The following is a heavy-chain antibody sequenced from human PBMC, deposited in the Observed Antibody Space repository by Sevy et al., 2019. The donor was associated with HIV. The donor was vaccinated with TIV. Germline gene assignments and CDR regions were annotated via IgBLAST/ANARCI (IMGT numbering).Heavy chain of an antibody. J-gene: IGHJ6*02. D-gene: IGHD3-16*01. CDR1: GFTFSTYD. CDR2: ISYDGNSR. Sequence: GGSLRLSCAASGFTFSTYDIHWVRQAPGKGLEWVAIISYDGNSREYADSVRGRFSMSRDNSKNTVYLQMNGLSIEDTAVYYCAKNRPPGGSYFARHAMDVWGRGTTVTVSS. V-gene: IGHV3-30*18. CDR3: AKNRPPGGSYFARHAMDV.